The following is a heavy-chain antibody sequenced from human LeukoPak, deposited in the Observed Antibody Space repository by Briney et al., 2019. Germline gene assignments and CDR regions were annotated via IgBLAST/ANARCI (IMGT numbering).Heavy chain of an antibody. J-gene: IGHJ4*02. D-gene: IGHD5-12*01. CDR1: GFTFSDHY. Sequence: PGGSLRLSCAASGFTFSDHYMDWVRQASGKGLEWVGRIRNKANHHTTEYAASVKGRFIISRDDSKNSLYLQMNSLKTEDTAVYYCARGSYSGFGVDYWGQGTLVTVSS. CDR3: ARGSYSGFGVDY. CDR2: IRNKANHHTT. V-gene: IGHV3-72*01.